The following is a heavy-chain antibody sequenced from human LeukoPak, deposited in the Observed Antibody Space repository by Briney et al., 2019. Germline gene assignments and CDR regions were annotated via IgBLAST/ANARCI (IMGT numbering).Heavy chain of an antibody. V-gene: IGHV3-21*01. D-gene: IGHD3-10*01. CDR3: ARVSVVRGVNHFDY. Sequence: PGGSLRLSCAASGFTFSSYSMNWVRQAPGKGLEWVSSISSSSYIYYADSVKGRFTISRDNAKNSLYLQMNSLRAEDTAVYYCARVSVVRGVNHFDYWGQGTQVTVSS. CDR2: ISSSSYI. CDR1: GFTFSSYS. J-gene: IGHJ4*02.